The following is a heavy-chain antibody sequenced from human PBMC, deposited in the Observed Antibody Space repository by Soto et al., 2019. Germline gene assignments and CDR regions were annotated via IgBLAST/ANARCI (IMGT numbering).Heavy chain of an antibody. J-gene: IGHJ4*02. D-gene: IGHD5-12*01. CDR2: INSDGSST. CDR1: GFILSRYW. Sequence: RRLSCAASGFILSRYWMHWVRQVPGKGLVWVARINSDGSSTLYANSVKGRFTISRDNAKNTLYLQMNSLRAEDTAVFYCVRVSGYDLNPLDYWGQGTLVTVSS. V-gene: IGHV3-74*01. CDR3: VRVSGYDLNPLDY.